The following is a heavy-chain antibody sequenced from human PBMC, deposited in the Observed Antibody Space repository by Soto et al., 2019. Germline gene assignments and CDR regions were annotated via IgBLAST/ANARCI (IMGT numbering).Heavy chain of an antibody. CDR3: ARGALYYDFWSGYLFDY. CDR2: ISAYNGNT. V-gene: IGHV1-18*01. Sequence: QVQLVQSGAEVKKPGASVKVSCKASGYTFTSYGISWVRQAPGQGLEWMGWISAYNGNTNYAQKLQGRVTMTPDTSTSTAYRELRSLRSDDTAVYYCARGALYYDFWSGYLFDYWGQGTLVTVSS. D-gene: IGHD3-3*01. CDR1: GYTFTSYG. J-gene: IGHJ4*02.